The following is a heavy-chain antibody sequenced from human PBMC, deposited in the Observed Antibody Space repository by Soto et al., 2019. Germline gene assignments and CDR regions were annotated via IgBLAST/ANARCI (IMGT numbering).Heavy chain of an antibody. Sequence: GASVKVSCKASGGTFSSYAISWVRQAPGQGLEWMGGIIPIFGTANYAQKFQGRVTITADESTSTADMELSSLRSEDTAVYYWARGGPIVVVPAATPVDYYYGMDVWGQGTTVTVSS. CDR2: IIPIFGTA. D-gene: IGHD2-2*01. J-gene: IGHJ6*02. CDR1: GGTFSSYA. V-gene: IGHV1-69*13. CDR3: ARGGPIVVVPAATPVDYYYGMDV.